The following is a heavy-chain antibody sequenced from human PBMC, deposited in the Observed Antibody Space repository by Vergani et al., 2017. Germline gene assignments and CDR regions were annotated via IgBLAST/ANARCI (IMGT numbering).Heavy chain of an antibody. CDR3: AREERSNTSPFVGD. CDR2: ISGHGDRT. J-gene: IGHJ4*02. V-gene: IGHV3-23*01. D-gene: IGHD2/OR15-2a*01. Sequence: EVHLLESGGGQVEAGGSLRLSCVASGFTFSNSAMSWVRQTSGKGLEWVSAISGHGDRTYYADSVKGRFTISRDNSKNTVYLQMNSLKAEYRATYYCAREERSNTSPFVGDWGQVTLVTV. CDR1: GFTFSNSA.